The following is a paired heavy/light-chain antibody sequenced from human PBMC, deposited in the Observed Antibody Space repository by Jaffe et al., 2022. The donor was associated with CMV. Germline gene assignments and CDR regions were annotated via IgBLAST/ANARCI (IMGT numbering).Light chain of an antibody. CDR3: HQYNNWPPT. CDR2: GAS. CDR1: QSVSSD. J-gene: IGKJ4*01. V-gene: IGKV3-15*01. Sequence: EVLLTQSPATLSVSPGERATLSCRASQSVSSDLAWYQQKSGQAPRLLVYGASTRATGIPARFSGSWSGAEFTLTITSLQSEDFGFYYCHQYNNWPPTFGGGTKVEIK.
Heavy chain of an antibody. CDR3: ATGEKWLAPFDN. CDR1: GGSISNNNW. CDR2: VYQSGTN. J-gene: IGHJ4*02. D-gene: IGHD6-19*01. Sequence: QVQLKESGPGLLKPSETLSLTCTVSGGSISNNNWWIWVRQVPGKGLEWLGEVYQSGTNNYNPSLQSRVTLSVDKSKNHFSLKLTSVTAADTAVYYCATGEKWLAPFDNWGQGTLVTVSS. V-gene: IGHV4-4*02.